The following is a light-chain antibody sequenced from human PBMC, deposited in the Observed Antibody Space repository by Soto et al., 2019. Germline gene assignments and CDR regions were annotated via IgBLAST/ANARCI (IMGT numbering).Light chain of an antibody. CDR1: QCIISN. V-gene: IGKV3-15*01. J-gene: IGKJ4*01. Sequence: EIVMTQSPATLSVSPGERATLSCRASQCIISNLAWYQQKPVQAPRLLIFAASTRATGIPARFSGSGSGTDFTLTISSLQSEDSAVYYCQQYNDWPPLTCGGGTKVEIK. CDR2: AAS. CDR3: QQYNDWPPLT.